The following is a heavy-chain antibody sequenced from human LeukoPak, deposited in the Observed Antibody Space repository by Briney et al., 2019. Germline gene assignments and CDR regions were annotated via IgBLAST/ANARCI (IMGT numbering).Heavy chain of an antibody. CDR2: MNPDTGNT. Sequence: GASVKVSCKASGYTFTGYYMHWVRQATGQGLEWMGWMNPDTGNTGYAQKFQGRVTMTRDTSITTAYMELTSLRSEDTAIYYCARALVRSGSFGDYWGQGALVTVSS. J-gene: IGHJ4*02. V-gene: IGHV1-8*02. D-gene: IGHD1-26*01. CDR1: GYTFTGYY. CDR3: ARALVRSGSFGDY.